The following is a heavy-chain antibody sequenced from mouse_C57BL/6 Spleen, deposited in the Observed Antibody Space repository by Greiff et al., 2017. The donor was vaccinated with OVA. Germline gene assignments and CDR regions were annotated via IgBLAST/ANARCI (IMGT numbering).Heavy chain of an antibody. D-gene: IGHD2-4*01. CDR3: ARGRDYYDYDGFAY. J-gene: IGHJ3*01. Sequence: QVQLKQSGPGLVQPSQSLSITCKVSGFSLTSYGVNWVRQSPGKGLEWMGVIWSGGSTDYNAAFISRLSISKDNSKSQVFFKMNSLQADDTAIYYCARGRDYYDYDGFAYWGQGTLVTVSA. CDR1: GFSLTSYG. CDR2: IWSGGST. V-gene: IGHV2-2*01.